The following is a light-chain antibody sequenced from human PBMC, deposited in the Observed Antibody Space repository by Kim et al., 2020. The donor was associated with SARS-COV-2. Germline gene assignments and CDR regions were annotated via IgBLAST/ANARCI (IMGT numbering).Light chain of an antibody. CDR1: QDISNY. Sequence: SVGDRVTITCQASQDISNYLNWYQQKPGKAPKLLIYDASNLETGVPSRFSGSGSWTDFTFTISSLQPEDIATYYCQQYDNLPALTFGGGTKVDIK. V-gene: IGKV1-33*01. J-gene: IGKJ4*01. CDR2: DAS. CDR3: QQYDNLPALT.